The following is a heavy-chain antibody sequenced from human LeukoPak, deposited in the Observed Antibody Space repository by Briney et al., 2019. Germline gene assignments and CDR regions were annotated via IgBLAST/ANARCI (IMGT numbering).Heavy chain of an antibody. Sequence: PGGSLRLSCAVSGFSVSNNYMNWVRQAPGKGLEWVSLIYSRGGTSYADSVKGRFTISRDSSKNTLFLQMNSLRVKDTAVYYCARDPPGIAASGAYYWGQGTLVTVSS. CDR2: IYSRGGT. D-gene: IGHD6-13*01. J-gene: IGHJ4*02. V-gene: IGHV3-53*01. CDR3: ARDPPGIAASGAYY. CDR1: GFSVSNNY.